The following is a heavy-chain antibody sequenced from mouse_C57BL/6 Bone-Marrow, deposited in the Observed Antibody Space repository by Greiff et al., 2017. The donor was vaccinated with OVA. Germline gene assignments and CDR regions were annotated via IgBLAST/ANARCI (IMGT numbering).Heavy chain of an antibody. CDR3: ARRGVTGAMDY. Sequence: QVQLQQSGAELVKPGASVKLSCKASGYTFTSYWMHWVKQRPGQGLEWIGMIHPNSGSTNYNEKFKSKATLTVDKSSSTAYMQLSSLTSEDSAVYYCARRGVTGAMDYWGQGTSVTVSS. J-gene: IGHJ4*01. D-gene: IGHD2-2*01. V-gene: IGHV1-64*01. CDR2: IHPNSGST. CDR1: GYTFTSYW.